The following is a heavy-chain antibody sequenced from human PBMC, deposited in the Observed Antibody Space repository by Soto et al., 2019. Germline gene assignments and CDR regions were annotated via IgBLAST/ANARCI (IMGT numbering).Heavy chain of an antibody. Sequence: LSLTCTVSGGSINTFYWSWVRQPAGKGLEWIGRIFSSGSTSFNPSLESRVAMSVDTSKNHFSLNLSSVTAADMAVYYCAREGSYSAYNFAHGVQLWSFDFWGQGALVTVSS. CDR2: IFSSGST. CDR3: AREGSYSAYNFAHGVQLWSFDF. J-gene: IGHJ4*02. V-gene: IGHV4-4*07. CDR1: GGSINTFY. D-gene: IGHD5-12*01.